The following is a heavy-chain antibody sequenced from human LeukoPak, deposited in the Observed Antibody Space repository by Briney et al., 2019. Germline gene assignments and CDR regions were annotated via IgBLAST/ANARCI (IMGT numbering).Heavy chain of an antibody. J-gene: IGHJ5*01. CDR3: TRSSGWFDY. Sequence: SQTLSLTSAISGDSVSSNSAAWDWVRQSPSGGLEWLGRTYYRSKWYNEYALSVKSRITINPDTSNNRFSLQLNSVTPEDTAVYYCTRSSGWFDYWGQGTLVTVSS. V-gene: IGHV6-1*01. D-gene: IGHD6-19*01. CDR2: TYYRSKWYN. CDR1: GDSVSSNSAA.